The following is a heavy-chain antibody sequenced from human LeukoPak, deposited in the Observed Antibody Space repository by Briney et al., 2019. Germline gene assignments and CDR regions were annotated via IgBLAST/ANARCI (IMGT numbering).Heavy chain of an antibody. Sequence: GGSLRLSCSASGFTFSSYAMHWVRQAPGKGLEYVSAISSNGGSTYYADSVKGRFTISRDNSKNALYLQMSSLRAEDTAVYYCVNSIAVASDLLDAFDIWGQGTMVTVSS. J-gene: IGHJ3*02. V-gene: IGHV3-64D*06. CDR1: GFTFSSYA. CDR2: ISSNGGST. CDR3: VNSIAVASDLLDAFDI. D-gene: IGHD6-19*01.